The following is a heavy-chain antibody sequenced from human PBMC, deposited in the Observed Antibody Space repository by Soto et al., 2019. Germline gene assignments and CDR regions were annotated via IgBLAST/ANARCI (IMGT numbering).Heavy chain of an antibody. Sequence: ASVKVSCKASGYTFTSYGISWVRQAPGQGLEWMGWISAYNGNTNYAQKLQGRVTMTTDTSTSTAYMELRSLRSDDTAVYYCARRYYDFWSGPTNWFDPWGQGTLVTVSS. J-gene: IGHJ5*02. CDR1: GYTFTSYG. V-gene: IGHV1-18*01. D-gene: IGHD3-3*01. CDR3: ARRYYDFWSGPTNWFDP. CDR2: ISAYNGNT.